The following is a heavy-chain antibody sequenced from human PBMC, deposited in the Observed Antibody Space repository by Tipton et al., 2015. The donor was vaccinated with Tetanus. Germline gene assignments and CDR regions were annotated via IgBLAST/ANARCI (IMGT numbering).Heavy chain of an antibody. V-gene: IGHV4-59*01. D-gene: IGHD3-10*01. J-gene: IGHJ3*01. CDR1: GDSITASH. CDR2: IYFHEST. CDR3: ARVANRSRRRGFDV. Sequence: TLSLTCTVSGDSITASHWSWIRQPPGKGLEWIAKIYFHESTDYNPSLQGRVRISLDTSKSQISLKMMSVTAADTAVYYCARVANRSRRRGFDVWGPGTMVAVSS.